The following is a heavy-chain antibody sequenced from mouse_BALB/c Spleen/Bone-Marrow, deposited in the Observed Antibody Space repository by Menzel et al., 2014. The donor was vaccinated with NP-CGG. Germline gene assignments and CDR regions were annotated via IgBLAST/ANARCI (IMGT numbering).Heavy chain of an antibody. V-gene: IGHV5-9-2*01. CDR1: GLSFSNYG. Sequence: EVQRVESGGGLVKSGGSLKLSCAASGLSFSNYGMSRVRQTPEKRLEWVATISGDGRYTFYSDSVRGRFTISRDNAKYNLYLQLSSLRSADTALYYCARHAYYDQTEVSFVYWGQGTLVTVSA. CDR3: ARHAYYDQTEVSFVY. D-gene: IGHD2-4*01. CDR2: ISGDGRYT. J-gene: IGHJ3*01.